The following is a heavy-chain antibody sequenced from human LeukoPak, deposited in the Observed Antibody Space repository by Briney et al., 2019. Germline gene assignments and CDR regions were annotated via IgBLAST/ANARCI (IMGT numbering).Heavy chain of an antibody. V-gene: IGHV4-59*13. CDR1: GSSISSYF. Sequence: SETLSLTCSVSGSSISSYFWTWIRQPPGKGLEWIAYMYYSASTNYNPSLKSRVTTSIDTSKNQLSLKLRFVTAADTAVYYCARIYGASDSALDYWGQGTLVTVSS. CDR3: ARIYGASDSALDY. CDR2: MYYSAST. D-gene: IGHD5-12*01. J-gene: IGHJ4*02.